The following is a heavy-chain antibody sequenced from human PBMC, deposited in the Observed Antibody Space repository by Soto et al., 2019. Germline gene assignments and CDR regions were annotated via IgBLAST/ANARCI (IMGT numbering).Heavy chain of an antibody. J-gene: IGHJ5*02. CDR1: GGSISSGDYY. V-gene: IGHV4-31*03. CDR2: IYYSGRT. CDR3: ARGPHSMVRGVPQFDP. D-gene: IGHD3-10*01. Sequence: QVQLQESGPGLVKPSQTLSLTCSVSGGSISSGDYYWTWIRQHPGKGLEWIGYIYYSGRTYDNPSLRSRITLSVDTTKNPCSLKLSSVTAAYTAVYYCARGPHSMVRGVPQFDPWGQGTLVTVSS.